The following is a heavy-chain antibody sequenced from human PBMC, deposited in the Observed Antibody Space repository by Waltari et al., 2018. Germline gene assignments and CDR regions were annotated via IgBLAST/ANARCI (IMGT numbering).Heavy chain of an antibody. V-gene: IGHV3-53*01. CDR2: IHIGXST. CDR3: AXGEXRGHSTHHTLDX. Sequence: VQLXESGGGXIQPGRSLRXSCAASGFTVSSKYMSWIRQAPGKGXEWVSXIHIGXSTYYXDSVKGRFTIXRDNSKNTLYLQMNSLRXEDTAVYYXAXGEXRGHSTHHTLDXWGQGTLVTVSS. CDR1: GFTVSSKY. J-gene: IGHJ4*02. D-gene: IGHD3-3*01.